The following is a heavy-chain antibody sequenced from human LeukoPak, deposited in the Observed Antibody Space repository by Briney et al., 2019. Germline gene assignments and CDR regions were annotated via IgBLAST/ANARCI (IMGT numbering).Heavy chain of an antibody. V-gene: IGHV3-73*01. CDR2: IRSKANSYAT. CDR3: AKVYYYDSSGYPG. CDR1: GFTFSGSA. J-gene: IGHJ4*02. Sequence: PGGSLRLSCAASGFTFSGSAMHWVRQASGKGLEWVGRIRSKANSYATAYAASVKGRFTISRDDSKNTAYLQMNSLKTEDTAVYYCAKVYYYDSSGYPGWGQGTLVTVSS. D-gene: IGHD3-22*01.